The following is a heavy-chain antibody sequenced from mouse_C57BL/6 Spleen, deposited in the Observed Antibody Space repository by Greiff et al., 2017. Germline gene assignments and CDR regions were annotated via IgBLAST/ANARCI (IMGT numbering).Heavy chain of an antibody. D-gene: IGHD1-1*01. V-gene: IGHV5-12*01. CDR2: ISNGGGST. CDR3: ARSRSPFYYGSSYWYFDV. J-gene: IGHJ1*03. Sequence: EVNVVESGGGLVQPGGSLKLSCAASGFTFSDYYMYWVRQTPEKRLEWVAYISNGGGSTYYPDTVKGRFTISRDNAKNTLYLQMSRLKSEDTAMYYCARSRSPFYYGSSYWYFDVWGTGTTVTVSS. CDR1: GFTFSDYY.